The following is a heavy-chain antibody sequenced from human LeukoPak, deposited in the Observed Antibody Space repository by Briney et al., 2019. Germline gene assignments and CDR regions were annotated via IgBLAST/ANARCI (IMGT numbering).Heavy chain of an antibody. CDR1: GGSFSGYY. J-gene: IGHJ5*02. D-gene: IGHD2-2*01. Sequence: SETLSLTCAVYGGSFSGYYWSWIRQPPGKGLEWIGSIYHSGSTYYNPSLKSRVTISVDTSKNQFSPKLSSVTAADTAVYYCARNTTSYCSSTSCAPHNWFNPWGQGTLVTVSS. CDR2: IYHSGST. CDR3: ARNTTSYCSSTSCAPHNWFNP. V-gene: IGHV4-34*01.